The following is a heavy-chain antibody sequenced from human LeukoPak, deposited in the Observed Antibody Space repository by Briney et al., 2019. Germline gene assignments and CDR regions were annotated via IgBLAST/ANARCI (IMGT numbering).Heavy chain of an antibody. CDR3: ATTIAAAGTLDY. CDR1: GGTFSSYA. CDR2: IIPIFGTA. Sequence: ASVKVSCKASGGTFSSYAISWVRQAPGQGLEWMGGIIPIFGTANYAQKFQGRVTITADESTSTAYMELSSLRSEDTAVYYCATTIAAAGTLDYWGQGTLVTVSS. J-gene: IGHJ4*02. V-gene: IGHV1-69*01. D-gene: IGHD6-13*01.